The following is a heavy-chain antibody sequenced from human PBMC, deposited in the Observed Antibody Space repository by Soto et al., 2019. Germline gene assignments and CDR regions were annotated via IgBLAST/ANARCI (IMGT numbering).Heavy chain of an antibody. CDR2: ITGSGGSI. Sequence: EVQLLQSGGGLVPPGGSLRLSCTASGFTFSTTAMNWVRQAPGKGLEWVSTITGSGGSINYADSVKGRFTVSRDNSKNTVFLQLNSPRADDTAIYYCAKTSLFGVIIAAFDFWGQGTPVTVSS. CDR3: AKTSLFGVIIAAFDF. J-gene: IGHJ4*02. D-gene: IGHD3-3*01. CDR1: GFTFSTTA. V-gene: IGHV3-23*01.